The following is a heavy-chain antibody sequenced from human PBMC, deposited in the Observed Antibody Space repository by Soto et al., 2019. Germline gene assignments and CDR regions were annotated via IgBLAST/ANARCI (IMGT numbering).Heavy chain of an antibody. J-gene: IGHJ5*02. V-gene: IGHV4-39*01. Sequence: SETLSLTCTVSGGSISSSSYYWGWIRQPPGKGLEWIGSIYYSGSTYYNPSLKSRVTISVDTSKNQFSLKLSSVTAADTAVYYCARTLLKSTPNWFDPWGQGTLVTVSS. CDR3: ARTLLKSTPNWFDP. D-gene: IGHD2-15*01. CDR1: GGSISSSSYY. CDR2: IYYSGST.